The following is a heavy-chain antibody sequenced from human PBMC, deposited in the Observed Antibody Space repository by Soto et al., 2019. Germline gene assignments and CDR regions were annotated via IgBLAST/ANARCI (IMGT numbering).Heavy chain of an antibody. J-gene: IGHJ4*02. CDR3: AAAYYDYSWGSYPGGGYFDY. CDR2: IVVGSGNT. Sequence: QMQLVQSGPEVKKPGTSVKVSCKASGFTFTSSAMQWVRQARGQRLEWIGWIVVGSGNTNYAQKFKERVTITRDMSKSPAYMGLGSLRSEDRAVYYCAAAYYDYSWGSYPGGGYFDYWGQGTLVTVSS. D-gene: IGHD3-16*02. CDR1: GFTFTSSA. V-gene: IGHV1-58*02.